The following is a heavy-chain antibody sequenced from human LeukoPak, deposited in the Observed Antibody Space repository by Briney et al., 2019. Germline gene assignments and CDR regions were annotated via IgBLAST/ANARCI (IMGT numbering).Heavy chain of an antibody. D-gene: IGHD2-2*01. CDR3: ARLSSTSCCNWFDP. Sequence: GGSLRLSCAASGFTFSSYGMHWVRLAPGKGLEWVAVISYDGSNKYYADSVKGRFTISRDSSKNTLYLQMNSLRAEDTAVYYCARLSSTSCCNWFDPWGQGTLVTVSS. J-gene: IGHJ5*02. CDR1: GFTFSSYG. V-gene: IGHV3-30*03. CDR2: ISYDGSNK.